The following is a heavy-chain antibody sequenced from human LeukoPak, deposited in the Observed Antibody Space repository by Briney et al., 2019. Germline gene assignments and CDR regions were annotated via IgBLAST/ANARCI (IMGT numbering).Heavy chain of an antibody. CDR2: IYSGGSA. V-gene: IGHV3-53*01. CDR3: ARDGEYSYGTQFDY. Sequence: GGSLRLSCAASGFTVSSNYMSWVRQAPGKGLEWVSVIYSGGSAYYADSVKGRFTVSRDNSKNTLYLQMNSLRAEDTAVYYCARDGEYSYGTQFDYWGQEPWSPSPQ. D-gene: IGHD5-18*01. CDR1: GFTVSSNY. J-gene: IGHJ4*01.